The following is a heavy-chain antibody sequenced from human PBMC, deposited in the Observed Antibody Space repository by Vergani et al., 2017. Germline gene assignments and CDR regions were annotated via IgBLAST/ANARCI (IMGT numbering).Heavy chain of an antibody. D-gene: IGHD4-17*01. J-gene: IGHJ3*02. Sequence: QVQLVESGGGVVQPGRSLRLSYAASGFSFSSFGFHWVRQAPGKGLEWVAFIHYDGSHEYYIDSVKGRFTISRDNSKNTLILQMNGLRAEDTAVYHCARPSAPGDYDALDIWGQGTMVTVSS. CDR3: ARPSAPGDYDALDI. CDR2: IHYDGSHE. CDR1: GFSFSSFG. V-gene: IGHV3-33*01.